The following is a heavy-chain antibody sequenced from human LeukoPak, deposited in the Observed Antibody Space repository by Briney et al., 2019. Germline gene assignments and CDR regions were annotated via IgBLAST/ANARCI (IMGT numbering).Heavy chain of an antibody. Sequence: GGSLRLSCAASVFTFSSYAMHWVRQAPGKGLEWVAVISYDGSNKYYADSVKGRFTISRDNSKNTLYLQMNSLRAEDTAVYYCARSRITMVRGATDYWGQGTLVTVSS. J-gene: IGHJ4*02. CDR3: ARSRITMVRGATDY. V-gene: IGHV3-30-3*01. CDR1: VFTFSSYA. CDR2: ISYDGSNK. D-gene: IGHD3-10*01.